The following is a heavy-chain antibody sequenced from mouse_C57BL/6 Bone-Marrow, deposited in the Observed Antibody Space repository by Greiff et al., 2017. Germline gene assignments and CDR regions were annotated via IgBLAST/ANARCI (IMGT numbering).Heavy chain of an antibody. CDR2: IDPNSGGT. J-gene: IGHJ3*01. V-gene: IGHV1-72*01. CDR3: ARSLAN. CDR1: GYTFTSYW. Sequence: QVQLQQPGAELVKPGASVKLSCKASGYTFTSYWMHWVKQRPGRGLEWIGGIDPNSGGTKYNEKFKSKATMTVDKPSSTADMQLSSMTSEDSAVYYCARSLANWGQGTLVTVAA.